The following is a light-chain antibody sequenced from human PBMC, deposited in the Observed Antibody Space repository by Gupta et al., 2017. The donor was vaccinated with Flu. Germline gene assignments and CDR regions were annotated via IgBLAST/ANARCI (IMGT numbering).Light chain of an antibody. J-gene: IGKJ3*01. CDR2: KTS. Sequence: DIQMTQSPSTLSASVGDRVTITCRASQSISSWLAWYQQKPGEAPKLLIYKTSSVKSGVPSRFSGSGSGSEFTLTISGLQPDDFAIYYCQQYNSYSYTFGHGTKVEIK. CDR3: QQYNSYSYT. CDR1: QSISSW. V-gene: IGKV1-5*03.